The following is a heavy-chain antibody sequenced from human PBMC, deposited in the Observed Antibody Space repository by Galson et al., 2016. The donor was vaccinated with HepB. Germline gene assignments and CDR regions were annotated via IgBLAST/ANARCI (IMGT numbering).Heavy chain of an antibody. J-gene: IGHJ4*02. D-gene: IGHD3-16*02. CDR2: IYHSGST. CDR3: ARAHYDNVWGSYRHPRYFDY. CDR1: GGSISSTNW. Sequence: LTCTVSGGSISSTNWWSCVRQPPGKGLEWIGEIYHSGSTNYSPSLKSRVTISVDKSNNQFSLKLSSLTAADTAVYYCARAHYDNVWGSYRHPRYFDYWGQGTLVTVSS. V-gene: IGHV4-4*02.